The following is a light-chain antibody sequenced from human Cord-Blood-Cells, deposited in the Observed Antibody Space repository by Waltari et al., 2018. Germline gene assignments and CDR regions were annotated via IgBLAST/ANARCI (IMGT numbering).Light chain of an antibody. CDR1: QGIRNY. CDR3: QKYNSATVT. CDR2: AAS. Sequence: DIQMTQSPSSLSASVGYRVTITCRASQGIRNYLAWYQQKAGKVPKLLIYAASTLQSGVPARFSVSGSGTDFTLTISSLQPEDVATYYCQKYNSATVTFGPGTKVDIK. V-gene: IGKV1-27*01. J-gene: IGKJ3*01.